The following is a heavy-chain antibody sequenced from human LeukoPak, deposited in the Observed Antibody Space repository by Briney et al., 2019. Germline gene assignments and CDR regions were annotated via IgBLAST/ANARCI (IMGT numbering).Heavy chain of an antibody. Sequence: GGSLRLSCAASGFTFSTYWMTWVRQAPGKGLEWVANIKKDGSEKYYVDSVKGRFTISRDNAKNSLYLQMNGLRVEDTAVYYCAIDRRYWGQGTLVTVSS. CDR1: GFTFSTYW. V-gene: IGHV3-7*01. CDR2: IKKDGSEK. CDR3: AIDRRY. J-gene: IGHJ4*02.